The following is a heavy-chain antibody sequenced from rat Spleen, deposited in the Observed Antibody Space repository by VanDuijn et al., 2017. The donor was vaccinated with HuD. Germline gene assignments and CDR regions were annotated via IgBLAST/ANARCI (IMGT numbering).Heavy chain of an antibody. D-gene: IGHD1-12*02. CDR2: ITDGGGKT. CDR3: ATDYYDGTYYYFDY. CDR1: GFTFSDYN. J-gene: IGHJ2*01. V-gene: IGHV5-25*01. Sequence: EVQLVESGGGLVQPGRSLKLSCAASGFTFSDYNMAWVRQAPTKGLEWVASITDGGGKTHYRGSVKGRFTISRDNTKSTLSLQMDSLRSEDTATYYCATDYYDGTYYYFDYWGQGVMVTVSS.